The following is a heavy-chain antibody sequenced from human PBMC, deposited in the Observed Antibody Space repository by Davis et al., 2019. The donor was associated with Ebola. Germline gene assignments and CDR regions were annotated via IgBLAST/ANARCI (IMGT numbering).Heavy chain of an antibody. Sequence: GGSLRLSCAAPGFTFSSYSMHWVRQAPGKGLEWVSYISISSSTIYYADSVKGRFTISRDNAKNSLYLQMNSLRAEDAAVYYCARGLTMIVVEAYFDLWGHGTLVTVSS. J-gene: IGHJ2*01. CDR2: ISISSSTI. V-gene: IGHV3-48*01. D-gene: IGHD3-22*01. CDR3: ARGLTMIVVEAYFDL. CDR1: GFTFSSYS.